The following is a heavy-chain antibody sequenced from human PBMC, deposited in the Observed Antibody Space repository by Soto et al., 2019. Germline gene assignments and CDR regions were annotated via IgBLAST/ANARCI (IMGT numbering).Heavy chain of an antibody. CDR1: GFTSSSYG. CDR3: AKDRGALRWSEEHFYFDY. Sequence: LRLSCAPSGFTSSSYGMHWVRQAPGKGLEWVAVISYDGSKIYYADSVKGRFIISRDNSKNTLYLQMDSLRVEDTAVYYCAKDRGALRWSEEHFYFDYWGQGTLVTVSS. D-gene: IGHD4-17*01. V-gene: IGHV3-30*18. J-gene: IGHJ4*02. CDR2: ISYDGSKI.